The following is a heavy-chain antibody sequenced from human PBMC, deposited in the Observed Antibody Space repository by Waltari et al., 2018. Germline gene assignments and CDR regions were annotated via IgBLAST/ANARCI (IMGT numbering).Heavy chain of an antibody. CDR3: ATDDVVRGLPYWYFDL. Sequence: EVQLVQSGAAVKKPGATVKISCKASGYTFTDYYMHWLQQAPGKGLEWMGRVDPEVGETIYAEKFQGRVTITADTSTDTAYMERSSLRSENTAVYYCATDDVVRGLPYWYFDLWGRGTLVTVSS. CDR1: GYTFTDYY. V-gene: IGHV1-69-2*01. J-gene: IGHJ2*01. CDR2: VDPEVGET. D-gene: IGHD3-10*01.